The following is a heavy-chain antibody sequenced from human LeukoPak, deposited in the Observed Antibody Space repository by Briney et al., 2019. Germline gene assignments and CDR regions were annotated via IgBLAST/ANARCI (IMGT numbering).Heavy chain of an antibody. CDR2: TIPIFGTA. CDR1: GGTFSSYA. Sequence: SVKVSCKASGGTFSSYAISWVRQAPGQGLEWMGGTIPIFGTANYAQKFQGRVTITADESTSTAYMELSSLRSEDTAVYYCARNYDSSGYYQDYYYGMDVWGQGTTVTVSS. V-gene: IGHV1-69*13. CDR3: ARNYDSSGYYQDYYYGMDV. J-gene: IGHJ6*02. D-gene: IGHD3-22*01.